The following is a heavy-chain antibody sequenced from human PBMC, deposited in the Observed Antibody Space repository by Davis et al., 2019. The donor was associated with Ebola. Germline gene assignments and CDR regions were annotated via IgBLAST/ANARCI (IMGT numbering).Heavy chain of an antibody. CDR2: IYPGDSDT. D-gene: IGHD1/OR15-1a*01. Sequence: GESPKTPCKGLGISFTSHWIGWVRQMPGKGLEWRGSIYPGDSDTRYSPSFLGQGTISSDKSLSTAYLQWSSLKASNTAMYYFAKTKNNGYYYGMDVWGQGTTITISS. J-gene: IGHJ6*02. CDR3: AKTKNNGYYYGMDV. CDR1: GISFTSHW. V-gene: IGHV5-51*01.